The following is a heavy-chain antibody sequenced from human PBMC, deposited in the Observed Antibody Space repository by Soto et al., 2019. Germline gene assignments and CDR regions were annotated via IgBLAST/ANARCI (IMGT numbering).Heavy chain of an antibody. J-gene: IGHJ6*02. CDR1: GYTFTSYG. CDR3: ARVGVYYYGSGSYYDYYGMDV. Sequence: ASVKVSCKASGYTFTSYGISWVRQAPGQGLEWMGWISAYNGNTNYPQKLQGRVTMTTDTSTSTAYMELRSLRSDDTAVYYCARVGVYYYGSGSYYDYYGMDVWGQGTTVTVSS. D-gene: IGHD3-10*01. V-gene: IGHV1-18*04. CDR2: ISAYNGNT.